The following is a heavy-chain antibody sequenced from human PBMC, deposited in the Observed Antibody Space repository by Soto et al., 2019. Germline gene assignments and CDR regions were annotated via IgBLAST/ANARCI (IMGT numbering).Heavy chain of an antibody. J-gene: IGHJ6*02. CDR3: ARGYAYVVVPATIVRTHV. V-gene: IGHV1-69*06. CDR1: GGTFSSYA. D-gene: IGHD2-2*01. CDR2: IIPIFGTA. Sequence: ASVKVSCKASGGTFSSYAISWVRQAPGQGLEWMGGIIPIFGTANYAQKFQGRVTITADKSTSTAYMELSSLRSEDTAVYYCARGYAYVVVPATIVRTHVRRHATTVSV.